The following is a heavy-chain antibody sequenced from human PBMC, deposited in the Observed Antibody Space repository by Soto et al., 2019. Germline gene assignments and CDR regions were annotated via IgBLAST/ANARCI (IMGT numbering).Heavy chain of an antibody. CDR2: INHSGNT. J-gene: IGHJ6*02. D-gene: IGHD6-13*01. V-gene: IGHV4-34*01. CDR1: GESFSGYY. CDR3: ARVRKLGYSSSMGYYYYGMDV. Sequence: PSETLSLTCAVYGESFSGYYWSWIRQPPGKGLEWIGEINHSGNTNYNPSLKSRVTISVDTSKNQFSLKLSSVTAADTAVFYCARVRKLGYSSSMGYYYYGMDVWGQGTTVTVSS.